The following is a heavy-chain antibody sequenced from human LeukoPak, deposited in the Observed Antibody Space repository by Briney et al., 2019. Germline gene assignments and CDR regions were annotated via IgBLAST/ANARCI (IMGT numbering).Heavy chain of an antibody. V-gene: IGHV5-51*01. D-gene: IGHD3-3*01. CDR2: IYPGDSDT. J-gene: IGHJ6*03. CDR1: GYSFTSYW. CDR3: ARTRSLWSGYCYYYYMDV. Sequence: GESLQISCKGSGYSFTSYWIGWVRQMPGKGLEWMGIIYPGDSDTRYSPSFQGQVTISADKSISTAYLQWSSLKASDTAMYYCARTRSLWSGYCYYYYMDVWGKGTTVTVSS.